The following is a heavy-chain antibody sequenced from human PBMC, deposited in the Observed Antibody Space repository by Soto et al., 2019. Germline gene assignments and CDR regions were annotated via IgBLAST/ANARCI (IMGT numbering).Heavy chain of an antibody. D-gene: IGHD5-18*01. V-gene: IGHV3-30*03. CDR3: ASNPRRGYSYGSDY. CDR1: GFTFSSYG. Sequence: GSLRLSCAASGFTFSSYGMHWVRQAPGKGLEWVAVISYDGSNKYYADSVKGRFTISRDNSKNTLYLQMNSLRAEDTAVYYCASNPRRGYSYGSDYWGQGTLVTVSS. J-gene: IGHJ4*02. CDR2: ISYDGSNK.